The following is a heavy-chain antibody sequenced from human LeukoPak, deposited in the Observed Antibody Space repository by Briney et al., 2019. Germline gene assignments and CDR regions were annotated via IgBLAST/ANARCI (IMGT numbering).Heavy chain of an antibody. CDR3: ARETGYAYGRAPLDY. V-gene: IGHV1-24*01. CDR1: GYTFTGYY. Sequence: ASVKVSCKASGYTFTGYYMHWVRQAPGQGLEWMGGFDPEDGETIYAQKFQGRVTITADKSTGTAYMELSSLRSDDTAVYYCARETGYAYGRAPLDYWGQGTLVTVSS. J-gene: IGHJ4*02. CDR2: FDPEDGET. D-gene: IGHD5-18*01.